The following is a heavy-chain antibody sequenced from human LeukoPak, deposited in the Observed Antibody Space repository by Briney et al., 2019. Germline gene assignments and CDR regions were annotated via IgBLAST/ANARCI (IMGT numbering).Heavy chain of an antibody. CDR3: AQKGGTDH. D-gene: IGHD2-15*01. CDR1: GFSFSRFG. J-gene: IGHJ4*02. V-gene: IGHV3-48*01. Sequence: GGSLRLSCVASGFSFSRFGMNWVRQAPGKALEWVSHISSTSGDVYYADSVKGRFTISRDNAKNSLYLQMNSLRVEDTAIYYCAQKGGTDHWGQGTLVTVSS. CDR2: ISSTSGDV.